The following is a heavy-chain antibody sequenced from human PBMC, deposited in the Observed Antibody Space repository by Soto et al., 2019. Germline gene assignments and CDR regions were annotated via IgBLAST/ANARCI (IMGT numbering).Heavy chain of an antibody. CDR3: ARDRNDILTGYYYYGMDV. Sequence: GGSLRLSCAASGFTFSSYGMHWVRQAPGKGLEWVAVIWYDGSNKYYADSVKGRFTISRDNSKNTLYLQMNSLRAEDTAVYYCARDRNDILTGYYYYGMDVWGQGTTVTVSS. V-gene: IGHV3-33*01. CDR2: IWYDGSNK. CDR1: GFTFSSYG. J-gene: IGHJ6*02. D-gene: IGHD3-9*01.